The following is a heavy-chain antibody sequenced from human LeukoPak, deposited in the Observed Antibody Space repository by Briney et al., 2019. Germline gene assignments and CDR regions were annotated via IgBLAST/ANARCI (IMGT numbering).Heavy chain of an antibody. D-gene: IGHD5-18*01. CDR2: IYSGDRT. CDR3: ARAPSGYSYGHPYYFDY. V-gene: IGHV3-66*01. J-gene: IGHJ4*02. Sequence: GGSLRLSCAASGLIVSSNYMGWVRQAPGKGLEWVSLIYSGDRTYYADSVKGRFTISRDNYKNTLYLQMNRLRAEDTAFYYCARAPSGYSYGHPYYFDYWGQGTLVTVSS. CDR1: GLIVSSNY.